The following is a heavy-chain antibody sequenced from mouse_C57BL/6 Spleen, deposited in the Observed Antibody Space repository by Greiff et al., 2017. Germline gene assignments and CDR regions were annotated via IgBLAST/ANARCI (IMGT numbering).Heavy chain of an antibody. V-gene: IGHV5-6*02. Sequence: EVKLVESGGDLVKPGGSLKLSCAASGFTFSSYGMSWVRQTPDKRLEWVATISSGGSYTYYPDSVKGRFTISRDNAKNTLYLQMSSLKSEDTAMYYCARRSSSSFDYWGQGTTLTVSS. D-gene: IGHD1-1*01. CDR1: GFTFSSYG. CDR3: ARRSSSSFDY. J-gene: IGHJ2*01. CDR2: ISSGGSYT.